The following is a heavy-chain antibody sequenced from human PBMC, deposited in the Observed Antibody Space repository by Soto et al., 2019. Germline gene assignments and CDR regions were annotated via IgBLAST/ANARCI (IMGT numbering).Heavy chain of an antibody. CDR2: IIPIFPTT. CDR3: VVVSGTYPLLCYYGMDV. V-gene: IGHV1-69*01. CDR1: GGTFSNYA. D-gene: IGHD1-26*01. Sequence: QVQLVQSGAEVKKPGSSVKVSCKASGGTFSNYAFSWVRQAPGQGLEWMGGIIPIFPTTSYAPNFQGKVTLTADEATSPAYMELSSLTADDTAVYYCVVVSGTYPLLCYYGMDVWGQGNTITVSS. J-gene: IGHJ6*02.